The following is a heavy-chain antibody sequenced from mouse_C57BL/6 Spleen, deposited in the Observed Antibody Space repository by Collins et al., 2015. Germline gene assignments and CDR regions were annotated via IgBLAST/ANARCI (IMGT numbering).Heavy chain of an antibody. V-gene: IGHV6-6*01. D-gene: IGHD4-1*01. J-gene: IGHJ1*03. CDR2: IRSKANNHAT. Sequence: EVKLEESGGGLVQPGGPMKLSCVASGFTFSDAWMDWVRQSPXKGLEWVAEIRSKANNHATYYAESVKGRFTISRDDSKSSVYLQLNNLRTEDTGIYYCATPSNWDAWYFDVWGTGTTVTVSS. CDR1: GFTFSDAW. CDR3: ATPSNWDAWYFDV.